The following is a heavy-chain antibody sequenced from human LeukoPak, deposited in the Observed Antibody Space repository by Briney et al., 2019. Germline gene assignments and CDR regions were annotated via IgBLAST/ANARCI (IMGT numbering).Heavy chain of an antibody. CDR3: TRDEKQSYCDTTAYWTLFDY. V-gene: IGHV3-49*04. CDR2: IRSDAYGGST. J-gene: IGHJ4*02. D-gene: IGHD3-22*01. CDR1: GFTLGDYA. Sequence: GGSLRLSCTGSGFTLGDYALSWVRQAPRKGLEWIGSIRSDAYGGSTQYAASVTGRFTISRDDSDNIVYLQMNSLQTDDTAVYYCTRDEKQSYCDTTAYWTLFDYWGQGTLVTVSS.